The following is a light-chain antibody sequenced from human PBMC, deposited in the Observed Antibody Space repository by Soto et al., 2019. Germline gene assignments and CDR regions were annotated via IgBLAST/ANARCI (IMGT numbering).Light chain of an antibody. CDR1: QSVIYSVNNKNC. CDR2: WAS. J-gene: IGKJ1*01. Sequence: DIVMTQSPDSLAVSLGERATINCKSSQSVIYSVNNKNCLAWYQQKPGQPPKLLIYWASTRESGVPDRFSGSESGTDFTLTISSLQAEDVAVYYCQQYLGIPRTFGQGTKVDIK. CDR3: QQYLGIPRT. V-gene: IGKV4-1*01.